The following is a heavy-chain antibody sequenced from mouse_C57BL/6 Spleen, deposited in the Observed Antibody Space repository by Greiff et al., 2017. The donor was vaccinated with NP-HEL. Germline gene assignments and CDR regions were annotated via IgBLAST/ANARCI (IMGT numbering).Heavy chain of an antibody. CDR2: IDPANGNT. CDR3: AVYYDYAAWFAY. J-gene: IGHJ3*01. D-gene: IGHD2-4*01. CDR1: GFNIKNTY. Sequence: EVQLQQSVAELVRPGASVKLSCTASGFNIKNTYMHWVKQRPEQGLEWIGRIDPANGNTKYAPTFQGKATITADTSSNTAYLQLSSLTSEDTAIYYLAVYYDYAAWFAYWGQGTLVTVSA. V-gene: IGHV14-3*01.